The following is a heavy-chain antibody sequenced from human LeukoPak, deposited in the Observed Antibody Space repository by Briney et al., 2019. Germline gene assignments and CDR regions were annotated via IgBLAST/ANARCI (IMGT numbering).Heavy chain of an antibody. D-gene: IGHD3-22*01. V-gene: IGHV4-59*12. CDR2: IYYSGDS. CDR3: ARRVYDSSGYTPNWFDP. CDR1: GGSISGFY. Sequence: SETLSLTCTVSGGSISGFYWSWIRQPPGKGLEWIGYIYYSGDSNYNPSLKSRVTISVDTSKNQFSLKLSSVTAADTAVYYCARRVYDSSGYTPNWFDPWGQGTLVTVSS. J-gene: IGHJ5*02.